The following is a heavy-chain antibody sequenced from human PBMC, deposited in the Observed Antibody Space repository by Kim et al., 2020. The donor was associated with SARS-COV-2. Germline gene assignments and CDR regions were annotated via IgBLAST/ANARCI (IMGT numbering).Heavy chain of an antibody. Sequence: SETLSLTCTVSGGSISSGSYYWSWIRQPAGKGLEWIGRIYTSGSPNYNPSLKSRVTISVDTSKNQFSLKLSSVTAADTAVYYCARDEYGDYESSWGQGTLVTVSS. CDR2: IYTSGSP. CDR3: ARDEYGDYESS. D-gene: IGHD4-17*01. CDR1: GGSISSGSYY. J-gene: IGHJ4*02. V-gene: IGHV4-61*02.